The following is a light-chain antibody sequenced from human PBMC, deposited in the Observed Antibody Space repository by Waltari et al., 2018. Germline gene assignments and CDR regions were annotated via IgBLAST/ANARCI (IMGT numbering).Light chain of an antibody. V-gene: IGKV3-11*01. J-gene: IGKJ2*01. Sequence: EIVLTQSPATLSLSPAERATPSCRASQSVSSYLAWYQQTPGQAPRLIMYDASNRGTGIPARFSGSGSGTDLTLTISSIEPEDFAVYYCQQRGNWPPYTFGQGTKLEIK. CDR2: DAS. CDR3: QQRGNWPPYT. CDR1: QSVSSY.